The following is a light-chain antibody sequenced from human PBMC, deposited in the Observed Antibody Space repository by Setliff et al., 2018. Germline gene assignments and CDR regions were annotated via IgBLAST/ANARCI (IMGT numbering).Light chain of an antibody. CDR3: CSYAASYNPYV. J-gene: IGLJ1*01. CDR1: SRDIGAYNS. CDR2: EVT. V-gene: IGLV2-8*01. Sequence: QSVLTQPPSASGSPGQSLTISCTGTSRDIGAYNSVSWYQQHPGKAPKPLIYEVTKRPSGVPDRFSGSKSGNTASLTVSGLQADDEADYFCCSYAASYNPYVFGSGTKVTVL.